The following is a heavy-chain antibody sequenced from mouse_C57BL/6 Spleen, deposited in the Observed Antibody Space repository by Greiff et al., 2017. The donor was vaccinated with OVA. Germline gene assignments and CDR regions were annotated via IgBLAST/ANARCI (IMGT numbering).Heavy chain of an antibody. CDR3: ARRKDYAMDY. V-gene: IGHV5-6*01. CDR2: ISSGGSYT. Sequence: EVPVVASGGDLVKPVGSLKLSCAASGFTFSSYGMSLVRQTPYHRLALVATISSGGSYTYYPDSVKGRFTISRDNAKNTLYLQMSSLKSEDTAMYYCARRKDYAMDYWGQGTSVTVSS. CDR1: GFTFSSYG. J-gene: IGHJ4*01.